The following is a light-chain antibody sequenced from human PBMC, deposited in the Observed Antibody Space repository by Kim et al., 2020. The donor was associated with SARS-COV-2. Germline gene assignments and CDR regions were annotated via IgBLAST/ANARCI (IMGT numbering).Light chain of an antibody. CDR1: KLGDKY. J-gene: IGLJ2*01. CDR2: QDS. Sequence: SGSPGQTASITGSGDKLGDKYACWYQQKPGRSPVLVIYQDSKRPSGIPERFSGSNSGNTATLTISGTQAMDEADYYCQAWDSSTAVFGGGTKLTVL. CDR3: QAWDSSTAV. V-gene: IGLV3-1*01.